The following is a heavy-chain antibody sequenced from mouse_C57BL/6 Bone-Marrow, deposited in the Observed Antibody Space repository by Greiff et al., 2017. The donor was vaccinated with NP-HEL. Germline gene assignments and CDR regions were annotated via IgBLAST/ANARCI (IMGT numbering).Heavy chain of an antibody. J-gene: IGHJ2*01. CDR3: ARRYYYGSSSFDY. CDR2: IYPGGGYT. CDR1: GYTFTNYW. V-gene: IGHV1-63*01. D-gene: IGHD1-1*01. Sequence: VQLQQSGAELVRPGTSVKMSCKASGYTFTNYWIGWAKQRPGHGLEWIGDIYPGGGYTNYNEKFKGKATLTADKSSSTAYMQFSSLTSEDSAIYYCARRYYYGSSSFDYWGQGTTLTVS.